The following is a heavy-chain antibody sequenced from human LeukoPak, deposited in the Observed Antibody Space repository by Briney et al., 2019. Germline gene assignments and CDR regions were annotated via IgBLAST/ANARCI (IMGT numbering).Heavy chain of an antibody. J-gene: IGHJ4*02. V-gene: IGHV4-39*01. D-gene: IGHD6-13*01. CDR1: GGFISSTSYY. CDR3: AVYTSSWYGVDY. CDR2: IYYSGST. Sequence: PSETLSLTCTVSGGFISSTSYYWGWIRQPPGKGLEWIGRIYYSGSTYYNPSLKSRVTISVDTSKKQFFLKLTSVTAADTAVYYCAVYTSSWYGVDYWGQGTLVTVSS.